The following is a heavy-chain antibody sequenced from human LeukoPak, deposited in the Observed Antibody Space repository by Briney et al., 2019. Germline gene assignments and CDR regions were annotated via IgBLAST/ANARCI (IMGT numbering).Heavy chain of an antibody. CDR1: GGTFSSYA. CDR2: IIPIFGTA. V-gene: IGHV1-69*01. D-gene: IGHD3-3*01. CDR3: ARLPHYDFWSGYYRGTYFDY. Sequence: SVKVSCKASGGTFSSYAISWVRQAPGQGLEWMGGIIPIFGTANYAQKFQGRVTITADESTSTAYMELSSLRSEDTAVYYCARLPHYDFWSGYYRGTYFDYWGQGTLVTVSS. J-gene: IGHJ4*02.